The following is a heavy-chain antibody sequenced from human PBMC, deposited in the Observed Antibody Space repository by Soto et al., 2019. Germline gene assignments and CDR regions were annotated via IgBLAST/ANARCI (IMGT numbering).Heavy chain of an antibody. V-gene: IGHV3-73*02. D-gene: IGHD1-26*01. CDR3: AKDVVVGATTGLGDYYYYYGMDV. CDR1: GFIFSGSA. CDR2: IRSRANNFAT. J-gene: IGHJ6*02. Sequence: EVQLVESGGGLVQPGGSLKLSCAASGFIFSGSAIHWVRQASGKGLEWVGRIRSRANNFATSSAASVKGRFTFSRDDSKNTAYLQMNSLRAEDTAVYYCAKDVVVGATTGLGDYYYYYGMDVWGQGTTVTVSS.